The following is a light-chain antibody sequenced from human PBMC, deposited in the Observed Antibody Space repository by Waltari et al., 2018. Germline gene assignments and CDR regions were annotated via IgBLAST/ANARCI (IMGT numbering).Light chain of an antibody. CDR2: AAS. Sequence: DIQMTQSPSSLSASVGDRVTITCRASQGIRNCLAWFQQRPGTAPKSLIYAASSLQSGVPSKFSGSGSGTDFTLTISSLQPEDVATYYCQQYNSYPLTFGPGTKVDIK. J-gene: IGKJ3*01. CDR1: QGIRNC. V-gene: IGKV1-16*02. CDR3: QQYNSYPLT.